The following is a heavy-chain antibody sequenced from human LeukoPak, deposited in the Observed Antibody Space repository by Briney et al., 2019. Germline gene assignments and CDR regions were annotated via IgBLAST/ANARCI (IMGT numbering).Heavy chain of an antibody. CDR1: GFAFGSYW. V-gene: IGHV3-7*05. Sequence: GGSLRLSCAAPGFAFGSYWMSWVRQAPGKGLEWVACINRDGGVTFYVDSMKGRFTISRDNAKNSLYLQVNNLRAEDTAVYFCARNAYSSSPDYWGHGTLVTVSS. CDR3: ARNAYSSSPDY. J-gene: IGHJ4*01. D-gene: IGHD3-22*01. CDR2: INRDGGVT.